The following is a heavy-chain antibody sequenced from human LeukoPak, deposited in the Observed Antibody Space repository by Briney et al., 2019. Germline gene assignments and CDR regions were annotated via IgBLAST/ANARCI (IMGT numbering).Heavy chain of an antibody. CDR3: AREGTSGTHLNWFDP. V-gene: IGHV4-59*01. CDR1: GGSISSYY. J-gene: IGHJ5*02. D-gene: IGHD1-1*01. CDR2: IYGSGST. Sequence: SETLSLTCTVSGGSISSYYWSWIRQPPGKGLEWIGHIYGSGSTNYNPSLKSRVTLSVDTSKDQFSLKLSSVTAADTAVYYCAREGTSGTHLNWFDPWGQGTLVTVSS.